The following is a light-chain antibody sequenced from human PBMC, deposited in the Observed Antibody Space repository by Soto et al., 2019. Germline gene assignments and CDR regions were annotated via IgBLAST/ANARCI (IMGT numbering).Light chain of an antibody. J-gene: IGKJ2*01. CDR3: MQALQTPLT. CDR2: LGS. CDR1: QSLLHSNGYKY. V-gene: IGKV2-28*01. Sequence: DIVMTQSPLSLPVTPGEPASISCRSSQSLLHSNGYKYLDWYLQKPGQSPQLLIYLGSNRASGVPDRFSGSGSGTDFTLKISRVEAEDVGVYNCMQALQTPLTFGQGTKLEIK.